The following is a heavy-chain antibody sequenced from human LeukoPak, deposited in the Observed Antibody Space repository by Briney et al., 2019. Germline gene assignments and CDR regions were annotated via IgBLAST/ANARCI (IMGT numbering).Heavy chain of an antibody. CDR1: GYTFTTYY. CDR3: ARDRVGATTNFDY. D-gene: IGHD1-26*01. CDR2: FNPSGGGT. J-gene: IGHJ4*02. Sequence: GASVKVSCRASGYTFTTYYMHWVRQAPGQGLEWMGIFNPSGGGTFYAQKFQGRVTMTGDTSTSTVYMELSSLRAEDTAVYYCARDRVGATTNFDYWGQGTLVTVSS. V-gene: IGHV1-46*01.